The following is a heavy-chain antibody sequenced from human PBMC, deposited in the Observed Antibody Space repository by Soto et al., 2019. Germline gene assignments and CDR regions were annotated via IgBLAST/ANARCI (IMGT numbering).Heavy chain of an antibody. J-gene: IGHJ2*01. Sequence: QVQLQQWGAGPLRPLETLSLTCGESGGSFSGYYWAWIRQSPGKGLEWIGEINDRGSINYNPSLKNRVSISVDTSKNHYSMNLRSVTAADTAVYYCARESHDILTGPPWVWYFDLWGRGTLVTVSS. D-gene: IGHD3-9*01. CDR2: INDRGSI. V-gene: IGHV4-34*01. CDR1: GGSFSGYY. CDR3: ARESHDILTGPPWVWYFDL.